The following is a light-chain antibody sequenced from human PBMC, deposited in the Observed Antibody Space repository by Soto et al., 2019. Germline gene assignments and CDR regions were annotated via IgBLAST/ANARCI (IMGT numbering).Light chain of an antibody. V-gene: IGKV3-15*01. CDR3: QQYYSYPYT. CDR1: QAISSN. Sequence: EIVMTQSPATLSVSRGERATLSCRANQAISSNLAWYQQRPGQAPRLLIYGASTRATGIPARFSGSGSGTEFTLTISSLQSEDFATYYCQQYYSYPYTFGQGTRLEIK. CDR2: GAS. J-gene: IGKJ5*01.